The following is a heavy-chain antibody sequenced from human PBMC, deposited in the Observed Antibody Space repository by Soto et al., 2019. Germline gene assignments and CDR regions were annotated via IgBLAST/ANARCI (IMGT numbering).Heavy chain of an antibody. CDR2: ISGSGGTT. Sequence: GSLRLSCAASGFTFISYAMSWVRQAPGKGLEWVSGISGSGGTTGYADSVEGRFTISRDNSKNTVYLQMHSLTIEGTAVYYCVKASGYSSGSDFDFWGQGTQVTVSS. CDR1: GFTFISYA. CDR3: VKASGYSSGSDFDF. D-gene: IGHD6-19*01. V-gene: IGHV3-23*01. J-gene: IGHJ4*02.